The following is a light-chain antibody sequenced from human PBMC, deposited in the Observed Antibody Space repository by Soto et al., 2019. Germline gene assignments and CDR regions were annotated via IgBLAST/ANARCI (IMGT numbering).Light chain of an antibody. CDR2: DVS. J-gene: IGLJ2*01. CDR3: SSYTSASTPVV. Sequence: QSALTQPASVSGSPGQSITISCTGTGSDVGGYNSVSWYQQHPGKAPKVMIYDVSNRPSGVSNRFSGSKSGNTASLTISGLQAEDEADYYCSSYTSASTPVVFGGGTKLTVL. CDR1: GSDVGGYNS. V-gene: IGLV2-14*01.